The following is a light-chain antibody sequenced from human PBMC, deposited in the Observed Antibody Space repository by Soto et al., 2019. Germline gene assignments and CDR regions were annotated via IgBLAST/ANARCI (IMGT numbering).Light chain of an antibody. CDR2: GAS. V-gene: IGKV3-15*01. Sequence: EIVMTQSPATLSLSPGERATLSCRASESVSNNLAWYQQKAGQAPRLLIYGASTRATGIPARFSGSGSGTEFTLTISRLEPEDFAVYYCQRYGSSPTFGQGTKVDIK. J-gene: IGKJ1*01. CDR3: QRYGSSPT. CDR1: ESVSNN.